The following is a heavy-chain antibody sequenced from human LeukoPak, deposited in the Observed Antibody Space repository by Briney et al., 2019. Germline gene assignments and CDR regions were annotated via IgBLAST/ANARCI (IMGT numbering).Heavy chain of an antibody. CDR3: ARVLGDDFWSGYYSSYYYYMDV. CDR1: GFTFSSYS. D-gene: IGHD3-3*01. V-gene: IGHV3-21*01. J-gene: IGHJ6*03. Sequence: PGGSLRLSCAASGFTFSSYSMNWVRQAPGKGLEWVSSISSSSSYIYYADSVKGRFTISRDNAKNSLYLQMNSLRAEDTAVYYCARVLGDDFWSGYYSSYYYYMDVRGKGTTVTVSS. CDR2: ISSSSSYI.